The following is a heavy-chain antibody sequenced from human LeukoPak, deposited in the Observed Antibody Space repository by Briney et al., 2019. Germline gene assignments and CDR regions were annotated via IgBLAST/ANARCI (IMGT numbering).Heavy chain of an antibody. J-gene: IGHJ5*02. CDR2: IYHSGST. Sequence: SETLSLTXTVSGYSISSGYYWGWIRQPPGKGLEWVGSIYHSGSTYYNPSHKSRVTISVDTSKNQFSLKLSSVTAADTAVYYCARAGDCSSTSCYSWFDPWGQGTLVTVSS. CDR1: GYSISSGYY. V-gene: IGHV4-38-2*02. D-gene: IGHD2-2*01. CDR3: ARAGDCSSTSCYSWFDP.